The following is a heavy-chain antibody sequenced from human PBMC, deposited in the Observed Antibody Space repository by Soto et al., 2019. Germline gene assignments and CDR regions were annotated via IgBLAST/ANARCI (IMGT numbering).Heavy chain of an antibody. J-gene: IGHJ3*02. CDR1: GGSISSDY. V-gene: IGHV4-59*01. Sequence: PSETLSLTCTVSGGSISSDYWSWIRQSPGKGLEWIGYIYSRGNTNYNPSLKSRVTILVDTSKTQFSLNLSSVTAAYTAVYYCARRRTRDGHNPGHSAFDIWGQGTMVTVS. CDR2: IYSRGNT. CDR3: ARRRTRDGHNPGHSAFDI.